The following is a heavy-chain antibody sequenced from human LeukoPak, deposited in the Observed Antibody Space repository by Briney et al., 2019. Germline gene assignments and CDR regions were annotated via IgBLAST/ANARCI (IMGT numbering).Heavy chain of an antibody. CDR2: IYYSGST. V-gene: IGHV4-39*07. CDR3: ARVIYGYYDFWSGYAFDY. D-gene: IGHD3-3*01. CDR1: GGSISSSSYY. Sequence: PSETLSLTCTVSGGSISSSSYYWGWIRQPPGKGLEWIGSIYYSGSTYYNPSLESRVTISVDTSKNQFSLKLSSVTAADTAVYYCARVIYGYYDFWSGYAFDYWGQGTLVTVSS. J-gene: IGHJ4*02.